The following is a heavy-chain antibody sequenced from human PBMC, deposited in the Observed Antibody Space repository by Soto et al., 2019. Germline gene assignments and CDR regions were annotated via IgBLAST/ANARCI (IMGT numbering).Heavy chain of an antibody. CDR3: ARVDEGQGRATKRSRDAFDI. D-gene: IGHD6-13*01. CDR2: IIPIFGTA. J-gene: IGHJ3*02. V-gene: IGHV1-69*13. Sequence: SVKVSCKASGGTFSSYAISWVRQAPGQGLEWMGGIIPIFGTANYAQKFQGRVTITADESTSTAYMELSSLRSEDTAVYYCARVDEGQGRATKRSRDAFDIWG. CDR1: GGTFSSYA.